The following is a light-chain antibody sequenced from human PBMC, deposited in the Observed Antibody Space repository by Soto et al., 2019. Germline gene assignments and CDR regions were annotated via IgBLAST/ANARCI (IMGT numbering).Light chain of an antibody. CDR2: GSS. CDR1: QNISTY. J-gene: IGKJ5*01. CDR3: QIYENPPT. V-gene: IGKV1-33*01. Sequence: DIQMTQSPSSLSASVGDRVTITCQASQNISTYLNWYQQKPGRAPKLLNYGSSNLEAVVPSMIRGSGAGTYFTFTISLLHPEYITTYYYQIYENPPTFGRGTRVDIK.